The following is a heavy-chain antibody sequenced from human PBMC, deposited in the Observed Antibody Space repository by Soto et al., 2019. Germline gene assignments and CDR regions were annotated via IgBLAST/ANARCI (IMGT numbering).Heavy chain of an antibody. D-gene: IGHD2-21*02. V-gene: IGHV4-39*01. CDR2: IYYSGST. Sequence: SETLSLTCTVSGGSISSSSYYWGWIRQPPGKGLEWIGSIYYSGSTYYNPSLKSRVTISVDTSKNQFSLKLSSVTAADTAVYYCARREYCGGDCYLYGMDVWGQGTTVT. CDR3: ARREYCGGDCYLYGMDV. CDR1: GGSISSSSYY. J-gene: IGHJ6*02.